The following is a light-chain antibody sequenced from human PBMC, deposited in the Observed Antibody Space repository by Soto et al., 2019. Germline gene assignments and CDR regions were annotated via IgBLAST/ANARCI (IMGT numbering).Light chain of an antibody. CDR2: DVN. J-gene: IGLJ2*01. Sequence: QSALTQPASVSGSPGQSITISCTGTSSDVGGSNSVSWYQHHPGKAPKLMIYDVNIRPSGVSNRFSGSKSGNTASLTISGLQAEDEADYYCTSWTTSTTMKFGGGTKVTVL. V-gene: IGLV2-14*03. CDR3: TSWTTSTTMK. CDR1: SSDVGGSNS.